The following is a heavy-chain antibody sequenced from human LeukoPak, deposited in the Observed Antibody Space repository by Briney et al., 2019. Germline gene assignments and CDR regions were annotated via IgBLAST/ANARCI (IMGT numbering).Heavy chain of an antibody. CDR3: AREDYYGSQSPIFDY. J-gene: IGHJ4*02. CDR1: GFTFSSYG. Sequence: GGSLRLSCAASGFTFSSYGMSWVRQAPGKGLEWVSAISGSGGSTYYADSVKGRFTISRDNSKNTLYLQMNSLRAEDTAVYYCAREDYYGSQSPIFDYWGQGTLVTVSS. V-gene: IGHV3-23*01. D-gene: IGHD3-10*01. CDR2: ISGSGGST.